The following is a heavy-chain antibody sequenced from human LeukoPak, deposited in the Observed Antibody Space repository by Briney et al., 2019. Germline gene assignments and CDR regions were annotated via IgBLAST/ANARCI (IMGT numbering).Heavy chain of an antibody. CDR3: ARDAGYSGKLLYYYYYYMDV. V-gene: IGHV1-2*02. Sequence: GASVKVSCKASGYTFTGYYMHWVRQAPGQGLEWMGWINPNSGGTNYAQKFQGRVTMTRDTSISTAYMELSRLTSDDTAVYYCARDAGYSGKLLYYYYYYMDVWGKGTTVTISS. CDR1: GYTFTGYY. CDR2: INPNSGGT. J-gene: IGHJ6*03. D-gene: IGHD6-13*01.